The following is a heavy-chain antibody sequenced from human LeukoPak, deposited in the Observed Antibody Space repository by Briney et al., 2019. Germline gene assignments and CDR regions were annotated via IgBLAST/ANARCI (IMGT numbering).Heavy chain of an antibody. D-gene: IGHD6-19*01. CDR1: GYTFTNYF. V-gene: IGHV1-46*01. CDR3: AREEQWHKEAFDI. J-gene: IGHJ3*02. CDR2: IDPRIGSR. Sequence: GASVKVSCKASGYTFTNYFIHWVRQAPGQGLEWMGLIDPRIGSRTYAQKFQGRVTMTRDTSTSTVYMELSSLTSEDTAVYFCAREEQWHKEAFDIWGHGTMVTVPS.